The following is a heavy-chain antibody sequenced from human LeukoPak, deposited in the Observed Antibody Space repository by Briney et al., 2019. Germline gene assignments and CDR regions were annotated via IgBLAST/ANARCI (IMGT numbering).Heavy chain of an antibody. CDR3: ARGIESYGDYGY. D-gene: IGHD4-17*01. Sequence: SETLSLTCTVSGGSISGSYWSWIRQPPGKGLEWIAYMYNSGSTNYNPSLKSRVTISIDTTKNQFSLKLSSLTAADTAIYYCARGIESYGDYGYWGQGILVTVSS. CDR1: GGSISGSY. V-gene: IGHV4-59*01. CDR2: MYNSGST. J-gene: IGHJ1*01.